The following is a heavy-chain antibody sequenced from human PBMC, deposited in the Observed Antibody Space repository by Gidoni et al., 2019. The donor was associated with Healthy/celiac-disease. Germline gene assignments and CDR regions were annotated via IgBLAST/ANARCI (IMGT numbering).Heavy chain of an antibody. J-gene: IGHJ6*02. CDR2: MNPNSGNT. V-gene: IGHV1-8*01. CDR3: ARVGIVGATPYYYGMDV. D-gene: IGHD1-26*01. CDR1: GYTFTSYD. Sequence: QVQLVQSGAEVKKPGASVKVSCKASGYTFTSYDINWVRQATGQGLEWMGWMNPNSGNTGYAQKFQGRVTMTRNTSISTAYMELSSLRSEDTAVYYCARVGIVGATPYYYGMDVWGQGTTVTVSS.